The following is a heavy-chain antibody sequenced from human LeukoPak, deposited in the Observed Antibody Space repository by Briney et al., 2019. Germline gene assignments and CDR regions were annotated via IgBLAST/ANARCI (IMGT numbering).Heavy chain of an antibody. J-gene: IGHJ4*02. CDR1: GYIFTAYY. Sequence: ASVKVSCKASGYIFTAYYLHWVRQAPGQGLEWMGWIKANSGDTNYAQKFQGRVTMTRDTSISTVYMELSRLTSDDPAVYYCTRVGDDYPYWGQGTLVTVSS. CDR2: IKANSGDT. D-gene: IGHD5-24*01. CDR3: TRVGDDYPY. V-gene: IGHV1-2*02.